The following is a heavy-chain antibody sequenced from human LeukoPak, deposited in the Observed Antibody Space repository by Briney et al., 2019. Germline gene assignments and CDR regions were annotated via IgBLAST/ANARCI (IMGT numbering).Heavy chain of an antibody. J-gene: IGHJ6*03. Sequence: PGGSLRLSCAASGFTFSTYGMHWVRQAPGKGLEWVAFIRYDGSNKYYADSVKGRFTISRDNSKNTLYLQMNSLRAEDTAVYYCARGYCSGGSCYFPNYYYYYYMDVWGKGTTVTVSS. V-gene: IGHV3-30*02. CDR2: IRYDGSNK. CDR1: GFTFSTYG. D-gene: IGHD2-15*01. CDR3: ARGYCSGGSCYFPNYYYYYYMDV.